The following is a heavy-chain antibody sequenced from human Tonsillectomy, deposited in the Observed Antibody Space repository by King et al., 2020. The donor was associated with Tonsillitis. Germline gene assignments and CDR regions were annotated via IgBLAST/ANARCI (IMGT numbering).Heavy chain of an antibody. V-gene: IGHV3-23*04. CDR3: AKNQLYDFWSGSSDY. Sequence: VQLVESGGGLVQPGGSLRLSCASSGFTFSSYAMNCVRQAPGKGLEWFSGISGSGSSTYYADSVKGRFTISTDNSKKTLYLQMSSLRAEDTAVYYCAKNQLYDFWSGSSDYWGQGTLVTVSS. CDR1: GFTFSSYA. CDR2: ISGSGSST. J-gene: IGHJ4*02. D-gene: IGHD3-3*01.